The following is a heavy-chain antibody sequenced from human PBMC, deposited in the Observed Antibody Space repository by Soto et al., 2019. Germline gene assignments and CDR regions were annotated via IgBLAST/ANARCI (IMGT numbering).Heavy chain of an antibody. J-gene: IGHJ5*02. Sequence: ASVKVSCKASGYTFTSYAMHWVHQAPGQRLEWMGWINADNGNTKYSQKFQGRVTTTTDTSTSTAYMELRSLRSEDTAVYYCAREGTIAPAGNWFDPRGQGTLVTVSS. V-gene: IGHV1-3*01. D-gene: IGHD6-13*01. CDR1: GYTFTSYA. CDR3: AREGTIAPAGNWFDP. CDR2: INADNGNT.